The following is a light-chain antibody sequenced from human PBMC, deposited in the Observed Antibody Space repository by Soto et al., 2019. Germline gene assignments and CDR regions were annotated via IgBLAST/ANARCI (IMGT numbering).Light chain of an antibody. CDR1: QSVGSSY. V-gene: IGKV3-20*01. J-gene: IGKJ4*01. CDR3: HQTGSSPET. Sequence: EIVLTQSPGTLSLSPGERATLSCRASQSVGSSYLAWYHQKPGQAPRLLISGASSRATGIPDRFSGSGSGTDFTLTISRLEPEDFAVFYCHQTGSSPETFGGGTKVEIK. CDR2: GAS.